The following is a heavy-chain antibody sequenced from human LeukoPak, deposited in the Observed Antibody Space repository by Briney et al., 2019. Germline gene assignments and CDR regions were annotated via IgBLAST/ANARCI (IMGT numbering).Heavy chain of an antibody. CDR3: ARDEIYYYDSSGFFDY. D-gene: IGHD3-22*01. J-gene: IGHJ4*02. CDR1: GGSISSSSYY. CDR2: IYYSGST. V-gene: IGHV4-39*07. Sequence: SETLSLTCTVSGGSISSSSYYWGWIRQPPGKGLEWIGSIYYSGSTYYNPSLKSRVTISVDTSKNQFSLKLSSVTAADTAVYYWARDEIYYYDSSGFFDYWGQGTLVTVSS.